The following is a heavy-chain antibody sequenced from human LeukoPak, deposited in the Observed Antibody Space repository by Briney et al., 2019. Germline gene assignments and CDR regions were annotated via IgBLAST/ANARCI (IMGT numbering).Heavy chain of an antibody. CDR3: ARDRYDILTGYSYFDY. CDR1: GFTFSSYA. V-gene: IGHV3-21*01. Sequence: GGSLRLSCAASGFTFSSYAKSWVRQAPGKGLEWVSSISSSSSYIYYADSVKGRFTISRDNAKNSLYLQMNSLRAEDTAVYYCARDRYDILTGYSYFDYWGQGTLVTVSS. J-gene: IGHJ4*02. D-gene: IGHD3-9*01. CDR2: ISSSSSYI.